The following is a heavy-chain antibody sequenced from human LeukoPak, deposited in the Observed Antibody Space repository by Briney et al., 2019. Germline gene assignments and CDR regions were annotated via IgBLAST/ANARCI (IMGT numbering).Heavy chain of an antibody. CDR2: ISYDGSNK. Sequence: GGSLRLSCAASGFILNSYGMHWVRQAPGKGLEWVAVISYDGSNKYYADSVKGRFTISRDNSKNTLYLQMNSLRAEDTAVYYCAREDSGSYNYWGQGTLVTVSS. J-gene: IGHJ4*02. CDR1: GFILNSYG. CDR3: AREDSGSYNY. V-gene: IGHV3-30*19. D-gene: IGHD1-26*01.